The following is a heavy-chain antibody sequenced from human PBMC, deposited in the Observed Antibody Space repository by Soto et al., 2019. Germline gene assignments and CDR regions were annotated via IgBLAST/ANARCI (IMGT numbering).Heavy chain of an antibody. CDR1: GGSISSSSYY. D-gene: IGHD3-22*01. CDR3: ARGLYYYDSSGPPGNWFGP. CDR2: IYYSGST. J-gene: IGHJ5*02. Sequence: SETLSLTCTVSGGSISSSSYYWGWIRQPPGKGLEWIGSIYYSGSTYYNPSLKSRVTISVDTSKNQFSLKLSSVTAADTAVYYCARGLYYYDSSGPPGNWFGPWGQGTLVTVSS. V-gene: IGHV4-39*07.